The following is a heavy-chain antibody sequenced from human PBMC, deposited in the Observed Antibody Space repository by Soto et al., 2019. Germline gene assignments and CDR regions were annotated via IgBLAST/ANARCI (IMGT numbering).Heavy chain of an antibody. CDR2: IYYTGST. V-gene: IGHV4-59*01. CDR1: GDSISTFY. J-gene: IGHJ4*02. Sequence: SETLSLTCTVSGDSISTFYWSWIRQPPGKGLEWIGYIYYTGSTNYNPSLKSRVTMSVDTSKKQFSRKLTSVTAADTAVYYCARQRGNYFDYWGQGSLVTVSS. CDR3: ARQRGNYFDY. D-gene: IGHD3-10*01.